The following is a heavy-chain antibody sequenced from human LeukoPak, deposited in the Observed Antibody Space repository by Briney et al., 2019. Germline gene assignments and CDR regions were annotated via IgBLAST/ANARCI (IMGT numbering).Heavy chain of an antibody. V-gene: IGHV4-4*07. Sequence: PSETLFLTCTVSGGSISSYYWSWIRQPAGKGLEWIGRIYTSGSTDYNPSLKSRVTMSVDTSKNQFSLKLSSVTAADTAVYYCARGVWYGDYNAFDIWGQGTMVTVSS. CDR3: ARGVWYGDYNAFDI. J-gene: IGHJ3*02. CDR2: IYTSGST. CDR1: GGSISSYY. D-gene: IGHD4-17*01.